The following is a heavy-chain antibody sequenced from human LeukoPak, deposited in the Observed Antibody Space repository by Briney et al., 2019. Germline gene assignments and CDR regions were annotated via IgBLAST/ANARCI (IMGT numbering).Heavy chain of an antibody. D-gene: IGHD3-22*01. CDR2: IRSKAYGGTT. V-gene: IGHV3-49*03. Sequence: PGGSLRLSCTASGFTFGDYAMSWFRQAPGKGLEWVGFIRSKAYGGTTEYAATVKGRFIISRDDSKSSVYLQMNSLKTEDTAVYYCTREHSYYYDNSGSDYWGQGALDTVSS. CDR3: TREHSYYYDNSGSDY. CDR1: GFTFGDYA. J-gene: IGHJ4*02.